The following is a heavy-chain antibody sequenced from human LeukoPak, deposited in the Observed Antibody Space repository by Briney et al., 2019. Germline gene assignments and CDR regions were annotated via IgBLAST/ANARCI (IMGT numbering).Heavy chain of an antibody. CDR1: GGTFSSYA. CDR3: ARGDDIVVVPAASRANWFDP. J-gene: IGHJ5*02. D-gene: IGHD2-2*01. CDR2: INPNSGGT. V-gene: IGHV1-2*02. Sequence: ASVKVSCKASGGTFSSYAISWVRQAPGQGLEWMGWINPNSGGTNYAQKFQGRVTMTRDTSISTAYMELSRLRSDDTAVYYCARGDDIVVVPAASRANWFDPWGQGTLVTVSS.